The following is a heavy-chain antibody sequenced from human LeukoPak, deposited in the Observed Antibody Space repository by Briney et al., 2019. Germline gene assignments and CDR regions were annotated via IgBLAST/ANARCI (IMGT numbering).Heavy chain of an antibody. CDR3: ARDSGLTTVTTYWDY. CDR1: GFTFSTYW. Sequence: WGSLTLSCASSGFTFSTYWMTWVCQAPGKGLEWVANIREDGSEEYYVDSVKARFTVSRDNAKNSLYLQMNSLRAEDTAVYYCARDSGLTTVTTYWDYWGEGTLPSVSS. CDR2: IREDGSEE. V-gene: IGHV3-7*05. D-gene: IGHD4-17*01. J-gene: IGHJ4*02.